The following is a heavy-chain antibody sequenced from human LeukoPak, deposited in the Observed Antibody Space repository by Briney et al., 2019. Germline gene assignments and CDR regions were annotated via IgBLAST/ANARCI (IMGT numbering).Heavy chain of an antibody. CDR1: GFTFSSYS. D-gene: IGHD3-10*01. Sequence: GGSLRLSCAASGFTFSSYSMNWVRQAPGKGLEWVSSISSSSSYIYYADSVKGRCSISRDNAKNSLYLHMNSLRAEDTAVYYCAKAGPGFGFDYWGQGTLVTVSS. V-gene: IGHV3-21*01. CDR2: ISSSSSYI. CDR3: AKAGPGFGFDY. J-gene: IGHJ4*02.